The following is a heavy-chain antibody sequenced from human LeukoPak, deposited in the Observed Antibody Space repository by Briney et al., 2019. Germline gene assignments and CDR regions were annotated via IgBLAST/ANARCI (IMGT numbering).Heavy chain of an antibody. V-gene: IGHV3-23*01. Sequence: GGSLRLSCAASGFTFSSYGMSWVRQASGKGLEWVSAISGSGGSTYYADSVKGRFTISRDNSKNTLYLQMNSLRAEDTAVYYCAKSPRGGWLWFGDFWGQGTLVTVSS. CDR3: AKSPRGGWLWFGDF. J-gene: IGHJ4*02. D-gene: IGHD3-10*01. CDR1: GFTFSSYG. CDR2: ISGSGGST.